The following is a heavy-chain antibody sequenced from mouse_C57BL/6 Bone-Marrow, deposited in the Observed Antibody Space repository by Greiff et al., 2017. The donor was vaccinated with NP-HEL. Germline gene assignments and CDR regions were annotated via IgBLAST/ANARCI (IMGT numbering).Heavy chain of an antibody. J-gene: IGHJ1*03. D-gene: IGHD1-1*01. CDR1: GFSLTSYG. Sequence: QVQLQQSGPGLVQPSQSLSITCTVSGFSLTSYGVHWVRQSPGKGLEWLGVIWSGGSTDYNAAFISRLSISKDNSKSQVFFKMNNLQADDTAIYYCASTYYYGSSYSYFDVWGTGTTVTVSS. V-gene: IGHV2-2*01. CDR2: IWSGGST. CDR3: ASTYYYGSSYSYFDV.